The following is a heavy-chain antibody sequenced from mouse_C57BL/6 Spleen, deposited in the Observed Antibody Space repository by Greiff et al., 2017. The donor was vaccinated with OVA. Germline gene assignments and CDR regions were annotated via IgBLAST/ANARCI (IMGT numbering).Heavy chain of an antibody. Sequence: VKLMESEGGLVQPGSSMKLSCTASGFTFSDYYMAWVRQVPEKGLEWVANINYDGSSTYYLDSLKSRFIISRDNAKNILYLQMSSLKSEDTATYYCARGSSWYFDVWGTGTTVTVSS. CDR2: INYDGSST. V-gene: IGHV5-16*01. D-gene: IGHD1-1*01. CDR1: GFTFSDYY. J-gene: IGHJ1*03. CDR3: ARGSSWYFDV.